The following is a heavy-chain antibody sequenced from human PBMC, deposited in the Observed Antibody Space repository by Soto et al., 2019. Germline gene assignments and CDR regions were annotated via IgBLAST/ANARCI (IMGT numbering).Heavy chain of an antibody. CDR2: ISYDGSNK. CDR3: AKQLELEPIAVAGTFCLDY. J-gene: IGHJ4*02. Sequence: AGGSLRLSCAASGFTFSSYGMHWVRQAPGKGLEWVAVISYDGSNKYYADSVKGQFTISRDNSKNTLYLQMNSLRAEDTAVYYCAKQLELEPIAVAGTFCLDYWGQGTLVTVSS. CDR1: GFTFSSYG. D-gene: IGHD6-19*01. V-gene: IGHV3-30*18.